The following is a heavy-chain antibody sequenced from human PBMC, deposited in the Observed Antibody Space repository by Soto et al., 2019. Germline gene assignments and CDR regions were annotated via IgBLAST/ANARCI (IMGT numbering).Heavy chain of an antibody. CDR1: GFTFSSYA. J-gene: IGHJ4*02. V-gene: IGHV3-23*01. D-gene: IGHD3-10*01. Sequence: GGSLRLSCAASGFTFSSYAMSWVRQAPGKGLEWVSAISGSGGSTYYADSVKGRFTISRDNSKNTLYLQMNSLRAEDTAVYYCAKRSHYYGSGSYHPPFDYWGQGTLVTVSS. CDR2: ISGSGGST. CDR3: AKRSHYYGSGSYHPPFDY.